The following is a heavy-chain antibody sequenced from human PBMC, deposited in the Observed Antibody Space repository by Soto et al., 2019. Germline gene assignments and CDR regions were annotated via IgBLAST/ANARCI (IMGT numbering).Heavy chain of an antibody. CDR2: ISSGGITI. CDR1: GFTFSSYS. V-gene: IGHV3-48*01. J-gene: IGHJ4*02. CDR3: ARNLYCSDCSCPWGY. Sequence: EVQLVESGGGLVQPGGSLRLSCAASGFTFSSYSMNWVRQTSGQGREWVSYISSGGITIYYADSVKRRFTISRDNAKNALYLQMNIMRADNTADYYCARNLYCSDCSCPWGYWGQGTLVTVSS. D-gene: IGHD2-15*01.